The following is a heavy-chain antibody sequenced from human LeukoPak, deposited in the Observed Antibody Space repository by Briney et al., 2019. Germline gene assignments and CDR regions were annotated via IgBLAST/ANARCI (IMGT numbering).Heavy chain of an antibody. CDR3: ARDPTNTSGRYAYFDY. V-gene: IGHV1-18*01. Sequence: ASVKVSCKTFGHSFTHHGFSWVRQAHGQGLEWMGWISGYNGDTHYAQNFQGRVTLTSDTSTSTVYMELRSLRSDDTAVYYCARDPTNTSGRYAYFDYWGQGAQVTVSS. CDR2: ISGYNGDT. J-gene: IGHJ4*02. CDR1: GHSFTHHG. D-gene: IGHD6-19*01.